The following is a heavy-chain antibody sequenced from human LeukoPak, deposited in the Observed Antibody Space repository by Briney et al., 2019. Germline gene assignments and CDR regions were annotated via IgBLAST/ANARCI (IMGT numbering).Heavy chain of an antibody. Sequence: SETLSLTCTVSGYSISSGYYWGWIRQPPGKGLEWIGSIYHSGSTYYNPPLKSRVTISVDTSKNQFSLKLSSVTAADTAVYYCARLAGATPFDYWGQGTLVTVSS. D-gene: IGHD1-26*01. J-gene: IGHJ4*02. CDR1: GYSISSGYY. CDR3: ARLAGATPFDY. CDR2: IYHSGST. V-gene: IGHV4-38-2*02.